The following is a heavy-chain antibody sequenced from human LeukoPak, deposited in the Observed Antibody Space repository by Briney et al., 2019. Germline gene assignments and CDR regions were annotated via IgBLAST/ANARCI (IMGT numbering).Heavy chain of an antibody. CDR1: GGSITSGGYY. J-gene: IGHJ4*02. V-gene: IGHV4-61*02. D-gene: IGHD6-6*01. CDR3: ARGEKGSSSGSIDN. CDR2: MYTTGST. Sequence: SETLSLTCTVSGGSITSGGYYWSWIRQPAGKGLEWLGRMYTTGSTNYNPYLKSRVTISVDTSKNQFSLKLSSVTAADTAVYYCARGEKGSSSGSIDNWGQGTLVTVSS.